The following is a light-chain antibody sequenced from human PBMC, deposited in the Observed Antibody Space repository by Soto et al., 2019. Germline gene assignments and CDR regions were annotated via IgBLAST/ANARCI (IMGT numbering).Light chain of an antibody. CDR3: QLRSDWPPTYT. V-gene: IGKV3-11*01. Sequence: EIVLTQSPATLSLSPGTGATLSCRASQIVTSSLAWYQHRPGQAPRLLIYDTFTRATGIPARFSAKGAGTDFTLTISSLEPEDSAVYFCQLRSDWPPTYTFGQVTKL. J-gene: IGKJ2*01. CDR1: QIVTSS. CDR2: DTF.